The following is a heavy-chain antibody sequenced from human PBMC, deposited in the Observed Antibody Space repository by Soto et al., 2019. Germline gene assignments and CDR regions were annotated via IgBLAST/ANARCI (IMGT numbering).Heavy chain of an antibody. CDR3: ASGAWGLHAFDI. V-gene: IGHV3-74*01. D-gene: IGHD7-27*01. Sequence: EVQLVESGGGLVQRGGSLRLSCAASGFTLSSYWMHWVRQAPGKGLEWVSRISSDGSATTYADSVKGRFTVSRDNANKTLYLQMSGLRAEDTAVYYCASGAWGLHAFDIWGLGTMVTVSS. CDR1: GFTLSSYW. CDR2: ISSDGSAT. J-gene: IGHJ3*02.